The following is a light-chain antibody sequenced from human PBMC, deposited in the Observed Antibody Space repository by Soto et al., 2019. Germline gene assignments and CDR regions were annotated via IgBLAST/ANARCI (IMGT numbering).Light chain of an antibody. CDR2: DVS. CDR3: SSYTSSSSYV. V-gene: IGLV2-14*01. CDR1: NSDVGGYNY. Sequence: QSVLTQPASVSGSPGQSITISCTGTNSDVGGYNYVSWYQQHPGKAPKLMIYDVSNRPSGVSNRFSGPKSGNTASLTISGLQAEDEADYYCSSYTSSSSYVFGTGTKVTVL. J-gene: IGLJ1*01.